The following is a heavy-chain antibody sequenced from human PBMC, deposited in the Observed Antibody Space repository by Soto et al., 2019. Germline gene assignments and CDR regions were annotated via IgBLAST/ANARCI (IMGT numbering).Heavy chain of an antibody. CDR2: INTNTGNP. D-gene: IGHD3-9*01. J-gene: IGHJ6*03. V-gene: IGHV7-4-1*01. CDR1: GYTFTSYA. Sequence: GASVKVSCKASGYTFTSYAMNWVRQAPGQGLEWMGWINTNTGNPTYAQGFTGRFVFSLDTSVSTAYLQICSLKAEDTAVYYCARGRPLHYDILTGYYYYYYMDVWGKGTTVTVSS. CDR3: ARGRPLHYDILTGYYYYYYMDV.